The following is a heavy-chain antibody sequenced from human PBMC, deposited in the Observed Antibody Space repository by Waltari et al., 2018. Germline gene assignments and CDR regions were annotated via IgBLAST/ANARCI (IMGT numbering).Heavy chain of an antibody. Sequence: QVQLVESGGGVVQPGRSLRLSCAASGFTFSRFGMHWVRQAPGKGLEWVEVIWHDGSNEYYVDSGKGRFTISRDNSKNTLYLQMNSLRAEDSAVYYCASQSTTLFDYWGQGTLVTVSS. V-gene: IGHV3-33*01. CDR2: IWHDGSNE. CDR1: GFTFSRFG. J-gene: IGHJ4*02. CDR3: ASQSTTLFDY. D-gene: IGHD2-15*01.